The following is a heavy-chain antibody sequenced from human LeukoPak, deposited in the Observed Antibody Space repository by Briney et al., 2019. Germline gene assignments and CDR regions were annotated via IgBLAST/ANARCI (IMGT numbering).Heavy chain of an antibody. Sequence: SVKVSCKASGGTFSSYAISWVRQAPGQGLEWMGRIIPILGIANYAQKFQGRVTITADKSTSTAYMELSSLRSGDTAVYYCARGNGDSDAFDIWGQGTMVTVSS. D-gene: IGHD4-17*01. CDR1: GGTFSSYA. V-gene: IGHV1-69*04. CDR2: IIPILGIA. J-gene: IGHJ3*02. CDR3: ARGNGDSDAFDI.